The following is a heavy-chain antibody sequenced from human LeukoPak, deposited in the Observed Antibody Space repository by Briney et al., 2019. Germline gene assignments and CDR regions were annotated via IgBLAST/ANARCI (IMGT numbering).Heavy chain of an antibody. D-gene: IGHD3-22*01. CDR2: IRSKVYGGTT. Sequence: GRSLRLSCTTSGFTFGDYAMTWFRQAPGKGLEWVGFIRSKVYGGTTEYAASVKGRFTISRDYSKSIAYLEMNGLKTEDTAVYYCALRSGDSSGYYPGYWGQGTLVTVSS. CDR1: GFTFGDYA. J-gene: IGHJ4*02. CDR3: ALRSGDSSGYYPGY. V-gene: IGHV3-49*03.